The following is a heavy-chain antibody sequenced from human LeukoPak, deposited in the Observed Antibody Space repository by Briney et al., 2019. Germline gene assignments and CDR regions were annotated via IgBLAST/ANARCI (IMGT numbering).Heavy chain of an antibody. D-gene: IGHD2-15*01. CDR1: GFTFSSYD. CDR3: ANYRGYPVEY. V-gene: IGHV3-13*01. CDR2: IGTAGDT. Sequence: PGGSLRLSCAASGFTFSSYDMHWVRQATGKGLEWVSAIGTAGDTYYPGSVQGRSTISRDNGKNTISLQLNSLRDEATAVYYCANYRGYPVEYWGQGTLVIVSS. J-gene: IGHJ4*02.